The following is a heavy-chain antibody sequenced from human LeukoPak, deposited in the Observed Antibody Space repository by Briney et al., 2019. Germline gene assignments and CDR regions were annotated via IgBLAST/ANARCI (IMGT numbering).Heavy chain of an antibody. CDR3: ARAGYCSGGSCYTFDY. Sequence: ASVKVPCKASGYTFTSYDINWVRQATGQGLEWMGWMNPNSGNTGYAQKFQGRVTMTRNTSISTAYMELSSLRSEDTAVYYCARAGYCSGGSCYTFDYWGQGTLVTVST. D-gene: IGHD2-15*01. J-gene: IGHJ4*02. V-gene: IGHV1-8*01. CDR2: MNPNSGNT. CDR1: GYTFTSYD.